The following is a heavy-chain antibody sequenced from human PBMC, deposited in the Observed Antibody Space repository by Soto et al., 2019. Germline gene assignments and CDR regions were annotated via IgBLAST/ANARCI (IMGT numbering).Heavy chain of an antibody. D-gene: IGHD6-13*01. V-gene: IGHV3-23*01. CDR2: ISGSGDST. CDR1: GFTFSSYA. CDR3: AKDRDGAAAGPTNFYGMDV. Sequence: EVQLLESGEGLVQPGGSLRLSCAASGFTFSSYAMSWVRQAPGKGLEWVSVISGSGDSTYYADSVRGRFTISRDNSKNTLYLQMNSLRAADTAVYYCAKDRDGAAAGPTNFYGMDVWGQGPTVTVSS. J-gene: IGHJ6*02.